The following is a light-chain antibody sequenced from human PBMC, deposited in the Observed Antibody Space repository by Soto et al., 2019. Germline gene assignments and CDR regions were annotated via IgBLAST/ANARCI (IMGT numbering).Light chain of an antibody. CDR2: DAS. CDR3: QQYNSYSSWT. V-gene: IGKV1-5*01. CDR1: QSISSW. J-gene: IGKJ1*01. Sequence: DIQMTQSPSTLSASVGDRVTIPCRASQSISSWLAWYQQKPGTAPKLLIYDASSLESGVPSRFSGSGSGTEFTLTISSLQPDDFATYYCQQYNSYSSWTFGQGTTVEIK.